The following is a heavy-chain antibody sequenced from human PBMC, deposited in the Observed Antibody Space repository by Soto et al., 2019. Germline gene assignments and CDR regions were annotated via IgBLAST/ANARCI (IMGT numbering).Heavy chain of an antibody. CDR3: ARESGSVRGVLRWGSMNRNSRSGMDV. D-gene: IGHD3-10*01. CDR2: ISTYSVNT. CDR1: GYTFTDYD. V-gene: IGHV1-18*01. Sequence: HLLQSGPEVKEPGASVRVSCEASGYTFTDYDITWVRQAPGQGLEWMGWISTYSVNTKYAHILQGRVTMTTDTSTSTAYMELRSLRPDDTAVYYCARESGSVRGVLRWGSMNRNSRSGMDVWGQGTSVTVFS. J-gene: IGHJ6*02.